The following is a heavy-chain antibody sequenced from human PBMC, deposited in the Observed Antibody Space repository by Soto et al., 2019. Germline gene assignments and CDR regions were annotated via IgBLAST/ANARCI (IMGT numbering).Heavy chain of an antibody. J-gene: IGHJ4*02. CDR3: ARGRGIAARPGYYFDY. CDR1: GGSFSGYY. V-gene: IGHV4-34*01. CDR2: INHSGST. D-gene: IGHD6-6*01. Sequence: SETLSLTCAVYGGSFSGYYWSWIRQPPGKGLEWIGEINHSGSTNYNPSLKSRVTISVDTSKNQFSLKLSSVTAADTAVYYCARGRGIAARPGYYFDYWGQGTLVTVSS.